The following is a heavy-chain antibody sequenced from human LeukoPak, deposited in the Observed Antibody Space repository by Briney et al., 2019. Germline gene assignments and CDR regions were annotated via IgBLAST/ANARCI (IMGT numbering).Heavy chain of an antibody. D-gene: IGHD6-13*01. CDR3: ATGLQFSIAAAGPFDY. Sequence: ASVKVSCKVSGYTLTELSMHWVRQAPGKGLEWMGGFDPEDGETIYAQKFQGRVTMTEDTSTDTAYMELSSLRSEDTAVYYCATGLQFSIAAAGPFDYWGQGTLVTVSS. CDR2: FDPEDGET. J-gene: IGHJ4*02. V-gene: IGHV1-24*01. CDR1: GYTLTELS.